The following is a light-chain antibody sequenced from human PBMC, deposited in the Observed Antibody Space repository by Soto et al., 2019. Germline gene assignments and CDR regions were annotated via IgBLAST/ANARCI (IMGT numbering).Light chain of an antibody. J-gene: IGLJ2*01. CDR1: SSNIGAGYD. CDR2: GNS. Sequence: QSVLTQPPSVYGALGQRVTISCTGRSSNIGAGYDVHWYQQLPGTAPKLLIYGNSNRPSGVTDRFSGSKSGTSASLAITGLQAEDEADYFCQSYDSSLSGVLFGGGTKLTVL. V-gene: IGLV1-40*01. CDR3: QSYDSSLSGVL.